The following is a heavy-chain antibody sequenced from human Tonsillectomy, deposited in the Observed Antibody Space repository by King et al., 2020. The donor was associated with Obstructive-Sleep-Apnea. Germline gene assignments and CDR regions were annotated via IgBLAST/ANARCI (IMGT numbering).Heavy chain of an antibody. V-gene: IGHV3-30*04. CDR1: GFTFSSYA. J-gene: IGHJ4*02. CDR2: ISYDGSNK. CDR3: ARENGVYDYYFDY. D-gene: IGHD5/OR15-5a*01. Sequence: VQLVESGGGVVQPGRSLRLSCAASGFTFSSYAMHWVRQAPGKGLEWVAVISYDGSNKYYADSVRGRFTISRDNAKNSLYLQMNSLRAEDTAVYYCARENGVYDYYFDYWGQGTLVTVSS.